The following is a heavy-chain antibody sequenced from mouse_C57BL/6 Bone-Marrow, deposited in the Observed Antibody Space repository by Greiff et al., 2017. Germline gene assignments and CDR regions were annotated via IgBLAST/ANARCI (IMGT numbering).Heavy chain of an antibody. J-gene: IGHJ4*01. Sequence: VQLQQSGPELVKPGASVKISCKASGYSFTDYNMNWVKQSNGQSLEWIGVINPNYGTTSYNQKFKGKATLTVDQSSSTAYMQLISLTSEDSAVYYCARSYSYVYAIDFGGRGTSVTVSA. CDR1: GYSFTDYN. CDR3: ARSYSYVYAIDF. V-gene: IGHV1-39*01. CDR2: INPNYGTT. D-gene: IGHD6-2*01.